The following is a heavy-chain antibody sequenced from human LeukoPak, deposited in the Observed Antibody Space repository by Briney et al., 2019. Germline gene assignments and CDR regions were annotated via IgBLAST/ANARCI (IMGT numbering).Heavy chain of an antibody. Sequence: GGSLRLSCAASGFTFSSYGMHWVRQAPGKGLEWVAFIRYDGSNKYYADSVKGRFTISRDNSKHTLYLQMNSLRAEDTAVYYCAHGSMYQLDYWGQGTLVTVSS. V-gene: IGHV3-30*02. CDR1: GFTFSSYG. D-gene: IGHD2-2*01. CDR2: IRYDGSNK. CDR3: AHGSMYQLDY. J-gene: IGHJ4*02.